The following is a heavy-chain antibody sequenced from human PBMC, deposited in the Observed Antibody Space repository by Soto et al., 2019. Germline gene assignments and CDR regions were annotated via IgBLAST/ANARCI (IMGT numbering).Heavy chain of an antibody. CDR2: INSDGSTT. D-gene: IGHD6-19*01. V-gene: IGHV3-74*01. CDR1: GFTFSSSW. Sequence: EVQLVESGGGLVQPGGSLRLSCAASGFTFSSSWMHWVRQPPGKGLVWVSRINSDGSTTNYVDSVKGRFTISRDNAKNTLYLQMNSLRAEDTAVYYCGRVPTGWYGYDYWGQGTLVIVSS. CDR3: GRVPTGWYGYDY. J-gene: IGHJ4*02.